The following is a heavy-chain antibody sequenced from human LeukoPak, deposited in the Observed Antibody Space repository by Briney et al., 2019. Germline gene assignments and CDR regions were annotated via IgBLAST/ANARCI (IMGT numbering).Heavy chain of an antibody. CDR2: IYYSGST. CDR1: GGSISSSSYY. CDR3: ARINGGRYFDY. D-gene: IGHD2-8*01. J-gene: IGHJ4*02. V-gene: IGHV4-39*07. Sequence: SSETLSLTCTVSGGSISSSSYYWGWIRQPPGKGLEWIGSIYYSGSTYYNPSLKSRVTISVDTSKNQFSLKLSSVTAADTAVYYCARINGGRYFDYWGQGTLVTVSS.